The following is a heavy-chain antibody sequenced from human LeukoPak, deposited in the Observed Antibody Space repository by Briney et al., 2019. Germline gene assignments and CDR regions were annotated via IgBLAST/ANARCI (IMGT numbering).Heavy chain of an antibody. V-gene: IGHV3-7*01. J-gene: IGHJ4*02. Sequence: GGSLRLSCAASGFTFTNYWMSWLRQAPGKGLEWVANMHQDGSEKYYGDSVRGRVTISRDNGKNSQYLQMSSLRAEDKAAYDCAREIHYHGSGSYYNKGADHWGQGTLVTVSS. D-gene: IGHD3-10*01. CDR3: AREIHYHGSGSYYNKGADH. CDR1: GFTFTNYW. CDR2: MHQDGSEK.